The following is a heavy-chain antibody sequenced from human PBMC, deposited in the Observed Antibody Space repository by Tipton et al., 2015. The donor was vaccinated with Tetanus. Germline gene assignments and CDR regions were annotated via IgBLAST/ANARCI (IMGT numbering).Heavy chain of an antibody. V-gene: IGHV4-31*03. J-gene: IGHJ4*02. CDR2: ILYTGST. Sequence: TLSLTCTVSGGSIRSGGYYWSWIRQHPGKGLEWIGYILYTGSTFTTPSLKSRVTISVDTSKNQFSLKLTSVTAADTAVFYCARGSRYYFDSWGQGTLVTVSS. CDR3: ARGSRYYFDS. CDR1: GGSIRSGGYY.